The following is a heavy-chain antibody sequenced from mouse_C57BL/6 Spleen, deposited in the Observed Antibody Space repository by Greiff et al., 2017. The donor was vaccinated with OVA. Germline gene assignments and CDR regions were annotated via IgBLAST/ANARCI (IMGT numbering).Heavy chain of an antibody. CDR1: GYAFTNYL. CDR3: AGSESYYAMDY. Sequence: QVQLQQSGAELVRPGTSVKVSCKASGYAFTNYLIEWVKQRPGQGLEWIGVINPGSGGTNYNEKFKGKATLTADKSSNTAYMQLRSLTSEDSAVYFCAGSESYYAMDYWGQGTSVTVSS. CDR2: INPGSGGT. J-gene: IGHJ4*01. V-gene: IGHV1-54*01.